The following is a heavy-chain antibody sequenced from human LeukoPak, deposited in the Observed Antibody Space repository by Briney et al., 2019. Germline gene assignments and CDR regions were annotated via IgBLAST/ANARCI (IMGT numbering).Heavy chain of an antibody. CDR3: AKDETYYDILTGWFPY. CDR1: GFTFSSYA. Sequence: GGSLRLSCAASGFTFSSYAMSWVRQAPGKGLEWVSAISGSGGSTYYADSVKGRFTISRDNSKNMLYLQMNSLRAEDTAVYYCAKDETYYDILTGWFPYWGQGTLVTVSS. D-gene: IGHD3-9*01. J-gene: IGHJ4*02. CDR2: ISGSGGST. V-gene: IGHV3-23*01.